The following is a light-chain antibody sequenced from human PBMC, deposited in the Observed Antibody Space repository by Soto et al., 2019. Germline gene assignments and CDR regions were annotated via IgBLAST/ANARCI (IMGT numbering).Light chain of an antibody. CDR3: QQRSNWPLT. V-gene: IGKV3-11*01. CDR2: EAS. Sequence: EIVLTQSPATLSWSPGERATLSCRTSQSVSSYLAWYQQKRGQAPRLLIYEASNRATGIPARFSGSGSGTDFTLTISSLEPEDFAIYYCQQRSNWPLTFGGGTKVEI. J-gene: IGKJ4*01. CDR1: QSVSSY.